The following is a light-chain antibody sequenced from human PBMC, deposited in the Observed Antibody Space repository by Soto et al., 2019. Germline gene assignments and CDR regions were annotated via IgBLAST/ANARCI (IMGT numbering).Light chain of an antibody. V-gene: IGKV1-39*01. J-gene: IGKJ1*01. CDR1: QSISIY. CDR2: AAS. CDR3: QQSYSTPPEWT. Sequence: DIQMTQSPSSLSASVGDRFTITCRSSQSISIYLNWYQQKPGKAPKLLIYAASSLQSGVPSRFSGSGSGTDFTLTISSLQPEDFATYYCQQSYSTPPEWTFGQGTKVDI.